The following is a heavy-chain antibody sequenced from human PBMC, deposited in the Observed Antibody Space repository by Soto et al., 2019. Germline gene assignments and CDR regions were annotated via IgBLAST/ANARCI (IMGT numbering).Heavy chain of an antibody. CDR1: GDSVSANNAA. CDR3: VRQPLANLALYGMDV. V-gene: IGHV6-1*01. Sequence: SQTLSLTCAISGDSVSANNAAWNWIRQSPSRGLEWLGRTYYRSKWNYDYAESVKSRLTITPDTSNNQLSLQLNSVTPEDAAVYYCVRQPLANLALYGMDVWGQGTTVTVSS. J-gene: IGHJ6*02. D-gene: IGHD6-6*01. CDR2: TYYRSKWNY.